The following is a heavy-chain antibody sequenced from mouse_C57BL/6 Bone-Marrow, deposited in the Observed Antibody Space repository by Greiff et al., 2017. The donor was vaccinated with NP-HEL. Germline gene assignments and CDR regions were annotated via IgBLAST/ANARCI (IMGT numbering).Heavy chain of an antibody. CDR3: AMNDYYGSSFWFAY. J-gene: IGHJ3*01. Sequence: VQLQQPGAELVKPGASVKVSCKASGYTFTSYWMHWVKQRPGQGLEWIGRIHPSDSDTNYNQKFKGKATLTVDKSSSTAYMQLSSLTSEDSAVYYCAMNDYYGSSFWFAYWGQGTLVTVSA. CDR1: GYTFTSYW. CDR2: IHPSDSDT. D-gene: IGHD1-1*01. V-gene: IGHV1-74*01.